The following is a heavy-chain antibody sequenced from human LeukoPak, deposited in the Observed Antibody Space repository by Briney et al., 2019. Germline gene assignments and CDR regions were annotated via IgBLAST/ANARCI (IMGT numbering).Heavy chain of an antibody. J-gene: IGHJ6*02. CDR1: GFTFTNYW. CDR3: AKSLDVIVVVMRGMDV. V-gene: IGHV3-7*03. Sequence: GGSLRLSCAASGFTFTNYWMSWVRQAPGKGLEWVANIKQDESEKYYVGSVKGRFTISRDNAKNSVFLQMNSLRAEDTAVYYCAKSLDVIVVVMRGMDVWGQGTTVTVSS. D-gene: IGHD3-22*01. CDR2: IKQDESEK.